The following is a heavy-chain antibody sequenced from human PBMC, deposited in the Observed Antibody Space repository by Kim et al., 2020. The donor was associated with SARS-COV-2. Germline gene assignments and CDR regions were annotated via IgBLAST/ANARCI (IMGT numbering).Heavy chain of an antibody. CDR3: ARIRGTGTTRSQSSHYYMDA. CDR2: IDWDDDK. CDR1: GFSLLTRGMC. D-gene: IGHD1-7*01. Sequence: SGPTLVKPTQTLTLTCTFSGFSLLTRGMCVSWVRQPPGKALEWLARIDWDDDKYYNTSLKTRLTISKDTSKNQVVLTMTNMDPVDTATYYCARIRGTGTTRSQSSHYYMDAWGKGTTVTVSS. J-gene: IGHJ6*03. V-gene: IGHV2-70*12.